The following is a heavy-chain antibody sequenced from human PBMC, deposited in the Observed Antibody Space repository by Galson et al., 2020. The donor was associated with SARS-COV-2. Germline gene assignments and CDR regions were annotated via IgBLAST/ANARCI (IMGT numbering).Heavy chain of an antibody. V-gene: IGHV1-18*01. CDR2: ITAYNGNT. D-gene: IGHD2-2*01. CDR3: ARLVPGDNVPIRFDF. Sequence: ASVKVSCKASGYTFTSFGFSWVRQAPGQGLEWVGWITAYNGNTNFAQKFQGRLTMTTDTSASTAYMELRSLRSDDTAVYYCARLVPGDNVPIRFDFWGQGTLVTVSS. J-gene: IGHJ4*02. CDR1: GYTFTSFG.